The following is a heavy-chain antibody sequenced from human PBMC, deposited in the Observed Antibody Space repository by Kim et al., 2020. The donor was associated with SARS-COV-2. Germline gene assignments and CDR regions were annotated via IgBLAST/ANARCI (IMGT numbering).Heavy chain of an antibody. CDR1: GFTFSSYS. CDR3: ARERYEYYYDSSGYYTAYYGMDV. CDR2: ISSSSYI. D-gene: IGHD3-22*01. J-gene: IGHJ6*02. Sequence: GGSLRLSCAASGFTFSSYSMNWVRQAPGKGLEWVSSISSSSYIYYADSVKGRFTISRDNAKNSLYLQMNSLRAEDTAVYYCARERYEYYYDSSGYYTAYYGMDVWGQGTTVTVSS. V-gene: IGHV3-21*01.